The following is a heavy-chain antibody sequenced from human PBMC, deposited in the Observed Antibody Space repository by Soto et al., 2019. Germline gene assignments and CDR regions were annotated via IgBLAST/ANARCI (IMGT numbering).Heavy chain of an antibody. D-gene: IGHD1-1*01. CDR3: PRHSGNDPDGRNFDS. CDR2: IGTGHTP. J-gene: IGHJ4*02. Sequence: WGSLRISCASSVFTFSSHAMNWVGRAPGKGLEWVSAIGTGHTPYYADSVKGRFTISRDNSGNTLYLQMNSLGAEDTAMYYCPRHSGNDPDGRNFDSWGQGILVTVSS. V-gene: IGHV3-23*01. CDR1: VFTFSSHA.